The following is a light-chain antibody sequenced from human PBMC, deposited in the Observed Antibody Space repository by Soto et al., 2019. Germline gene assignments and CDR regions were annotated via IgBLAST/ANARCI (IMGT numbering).Light chain of an antibody. Sequence: EIVLTQSPGTLSLSPGERATLSCRASQSVSSSYLAWYQQKRGQAPRLLIYGASSRAAGIPDRFSGSGSGTDFNLTISRLAPEDFAVYYCQQYDSSSYTFGQGTKLEI. V-gene: IGKV3-20*01. CDR3: QQYDSSSYT. CDR1: QSVSSSY. J-gene: IGKJ2*01. CDR2: GAS.